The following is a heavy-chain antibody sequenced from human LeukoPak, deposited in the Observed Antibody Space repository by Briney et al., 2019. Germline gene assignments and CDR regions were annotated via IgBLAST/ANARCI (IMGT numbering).Heavy chain of an antibody. CDR3: VQWPPYMTFDC. V-gene: IGHV1-69*13. J-gene: IGHJ4*02. CDR1: GYTFTSYD. Sequence: GASVKVSCKASGYTFTSYDINWVRQAPGQGLEWMGGIIPIFGTADYAQKFQGRVTITADESTSTAYMELSSLRSEDTAVYYCVQWPPYMTFDCWGQGTLVTVSS. CDR2: IIPIFGTA. D-gene: IGHD6-19*01.